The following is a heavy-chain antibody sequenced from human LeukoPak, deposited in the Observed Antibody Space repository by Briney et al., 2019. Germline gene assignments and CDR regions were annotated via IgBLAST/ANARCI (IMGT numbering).Heavy chain of an antibody. CDR1: GGSISSSSYY. V-gene: IGHV4-39*07. D-gene: IGHD6-19*01. Sequence: PSETLSLTCTVSGGSISSSSYYWGWVRQSPGKGLEWIGEIYHSGSTNYNPSLKSRVTISVDKSTNQFSLKLNSVTAADTAVYYCARHPFSSGWYVAFDIWGQGTMVTVSS. J-gene: IGHJ3*02. CDR2: IYHSGST. CDR3: ARHPFSSGWYVAFDI.